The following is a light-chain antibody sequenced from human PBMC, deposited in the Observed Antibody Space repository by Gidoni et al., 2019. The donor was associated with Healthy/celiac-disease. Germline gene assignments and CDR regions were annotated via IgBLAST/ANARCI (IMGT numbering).Light chain of an antibody. CDR2: DAS. Sequence: EIVLTQSPATLSLSPGERATLSCRASQSVSSYLAWYQQTPGQAPRLLSYDASNRATGIPARFSGSGSGTDFTLTLSSLEPEAFAVYYCQQRSNWLPLTFGGGTKVEIK. CDR1: QSVSSY. V-gene: IGKV3-11*01. J-gene: IGKJ4*01. CDR3: QQRSNWLPLT.